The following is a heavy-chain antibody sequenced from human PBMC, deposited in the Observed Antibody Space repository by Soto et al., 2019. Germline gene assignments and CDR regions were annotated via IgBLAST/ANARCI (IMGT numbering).Heavy chain of an antibody. CDR1: GYTFTSYA. Sequence: QVQLVQSGAEVKKPGASVKVSCKASGYTFTSYAMHWVRQAPGQRLEWMGWINAGNGNTKYSQKFQGRVTITRDTSASTAYMELSSLRSEDTAVYYCARRRGSNGWFDLWGQGTLVTVSS. J-gene: IGHJ5*02. CDR2: INAGNGNT. V-gene: IGHV1-3*01. CDR3: ARRRGSNGWFDL. D-gene: IGHD2-8*01.